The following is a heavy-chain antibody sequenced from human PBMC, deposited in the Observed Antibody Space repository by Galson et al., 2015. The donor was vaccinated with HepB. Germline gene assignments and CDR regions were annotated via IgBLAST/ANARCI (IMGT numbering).Heavy chain of an antibody. J-gene: IGHJ5*02. CDR3: ARGRYCSTSKCYAGKEWFDP. CDR2: IWNDGNNK. D-gene: IGHD2-2*01. Sequence: LRLSCAASGFTFTNYGMHWVRQAPGKGLEWVAVIWNDGNNKYYADSVKGRFTISRDNSKNTLYLQMNGLSAEDTAVYYCARGRYCSTSKCYAGKEWFDPWGQGTLVTVSS. V-gene: IGHV3-33*01. CDR1: GFTFTNYG.